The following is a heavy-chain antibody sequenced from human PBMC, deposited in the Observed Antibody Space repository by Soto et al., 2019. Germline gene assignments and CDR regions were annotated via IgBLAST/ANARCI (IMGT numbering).Heavy chain of an antibody. V-gene: IGHV3-33*01. CDR3: ARDALIAALWYGMDV. J-gene: IGHJ6*02. Sequence: VGSLRLSCAASGFTFSSYGMHWVRQAPGKGLEWVAVIWYDGSNKYYADSVKGRFTISRDNSKNTLYLQMNSLRAEDTAVYYCARDALIAALWYGMDVWGQGTTVTVSS. CDR1: GFTFSSYG. CDR2: IWYDGSNK. D-gene: IGHD6-6*01.